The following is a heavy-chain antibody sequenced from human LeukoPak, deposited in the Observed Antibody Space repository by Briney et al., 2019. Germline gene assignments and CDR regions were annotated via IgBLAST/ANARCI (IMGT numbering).Heavy chain of an antibody. Sequence: SETLSLTCTVSGGSISSYYWSWIRQPPGKGLEWIGYIYYSGSTNYNPSLKSRVTISVDTSKNQFSLKLSSVTAADTAVYYCARGNSRDSDYFDYWGQGTLVTVSS. CDR2: IYYSGST. CDR3: ARGNSRDSDYFDY. V-gene: IGHV4-59*01. D-gene: IGHD6-13*01. J-gene: IGHJ4*02. CDR1: GGSISSYY.